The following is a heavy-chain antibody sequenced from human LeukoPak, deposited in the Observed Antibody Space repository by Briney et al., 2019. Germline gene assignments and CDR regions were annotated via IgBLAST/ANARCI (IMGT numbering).Heavy chain of an antibody. D-gene: IGHD3-10*01. Sequence: SETLSLTCTVSGGSINSYYWSWIRQPPGKGLEWIGYIYYSGSTNYNPSLTSRLTISVDTSKSQFSLKLSSVTAADTAVYYCAREGYYYGSGSYYDYYYYYMDVWGKGTTVTISS. CDR3: AREGYYYGSGSYYDYYYYYMDV. V-gene: IGHV4-59*01. CDR1: GGSINSYY. J-gene: IGHJ6*03. CDR2: IYYSGST.